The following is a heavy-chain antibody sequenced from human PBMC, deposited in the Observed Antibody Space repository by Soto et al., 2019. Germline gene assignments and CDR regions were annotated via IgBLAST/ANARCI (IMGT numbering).Heavy chain of an antibody. V-gene: IGHV4-30-2*01. Sequence: QLRLQESGSGLVKPSQTLSLTCAVSGGSISSGNDSWSWIRQPPGKGLEWIGYIFHSGSPYYNPSLKSRVTIPVDRSKNQFSLRLSSVTAADTAVYYCARDLHDYGDWYFNLWGRGTLVTVSS. CDR1: GGSISSGNDS. CDR3: ARDLHDYGDWYFNL. J-gene: IGHJ2*01. CDR2: IFHSGSP. D-gene: IGHD4-17*01.